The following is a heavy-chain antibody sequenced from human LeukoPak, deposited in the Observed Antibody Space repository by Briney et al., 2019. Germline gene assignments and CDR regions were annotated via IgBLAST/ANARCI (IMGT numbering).Heavy chain of an antibody. CDR3: ARDPEHYYDILTGYYTPTYYFDY. V-gene: IGHV1-69*05. J-gene: IGHJ4*02. CDR2: IIPIFGTA. CDR1: GGTFSSYA. D-gene: IGHD3-9*01. Sequence: GASVKVSCKASGGTFSSYAISWVRQAPGQGLEWMGRIIPIFGTANYAQKFQGRVTITTDESTSTAYMELSSLRSEDTAVYYCARDPEHYYDILTGYYTPTYYFDYWGQGTLVTVSS.